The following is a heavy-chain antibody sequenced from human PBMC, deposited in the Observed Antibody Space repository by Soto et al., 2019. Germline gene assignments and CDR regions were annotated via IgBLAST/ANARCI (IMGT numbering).Heavy chain of an antibody. CDR3: ARAVAVPADFDY. CDR2: INAGNGNT. V-gene: IGHV1-3*05. Sequence: QVQLVQSVAEEKKPGASVKVSCKASGYTFTAYAMHWVRQAPGQRLEWMGWINAGNGNTKYSQKFQGRVTITRDTSASTAYMELSSLRSGDTAVYYCARAVAVPADFDYWGQGTLVTVSS. J-gene: IGHJ4*02. CDR1: GYTFTAYA. D-gene: IGHD6-19*01.